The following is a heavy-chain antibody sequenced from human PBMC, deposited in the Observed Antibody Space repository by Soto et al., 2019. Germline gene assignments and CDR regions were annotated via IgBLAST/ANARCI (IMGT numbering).Heavy chain of an antibody. CDR1: GGTFSSYA. Sequence: QVQLVQSGAEVKKPGSSVKVSCKASGGTFSSYAISWVRQAPGQGLEWMGGIIPIFGTANYAQKFQGRVTITADESTSTAYMELSRLRSEDTAVYYCAREEDRQREDTAMDYGMDVWGQGTTVTVSS. CDR3: AREEDRQREDTAMDYGMDV. CDR2: IIPIFGTA. V-gene: IGHV1-69*12. J-gene: IGHJ6*02. D-gene: IGHD5-18*01.